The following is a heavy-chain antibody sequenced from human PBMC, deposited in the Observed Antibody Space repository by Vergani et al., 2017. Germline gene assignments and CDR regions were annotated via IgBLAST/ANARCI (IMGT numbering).Heavy chain of an antibody. CDR1: GFTFSNSW. J-gene: IGHJ4*02. Sequence: EVQLVESGGGLVKPGGSLRLSCAASGFTFSNSWMSWVRQAPGTGLEWVGRIQSKTDGGTTDYAAPVKGRFTISRDDSKNTLYLQRNSLKIEETAVSYCTTDLWERGASSWGQGTLVSVAS. D-gene: IGHD1-26*01. V-gene: IGHV3-15*01. CDR2: IQSKTDGGTT. CDR3: TTDLWERGASS.